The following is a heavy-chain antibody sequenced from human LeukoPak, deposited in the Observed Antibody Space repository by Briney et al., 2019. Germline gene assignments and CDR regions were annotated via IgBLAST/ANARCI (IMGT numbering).Heavy chain of an antibody. CDR3: ARGRLPFDY. CDR1: GYTFTSYD. D-gene: IGHD4-11*01. V-gene: IGHV1-8*01. J-gene: IGHJ4*02. Sequence: ASVTVSCKASGYTFTSYDITWVRQAPGQGLEWMGWMNPNSGNTGYAQKFQGRVTMTEDTSTDTAYMELSSLRSEDTAVYYCARGRLPFDYWGQGTLVTVSS. CDR2: MNPNSGNT.